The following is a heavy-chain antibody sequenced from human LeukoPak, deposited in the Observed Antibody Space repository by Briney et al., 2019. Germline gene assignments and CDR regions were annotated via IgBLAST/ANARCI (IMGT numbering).Heavy chain of an antibody. CDR3: TRDLDYGDYGGMDV. CDR2: IRSKAYGGTT. Sequence: GGSLRLSCTASGFTFGDYAMSWVRQTPGKGLEWGGFIRSKAYGGTTEYAASVKGRFTISRDDSKSIAYLQMNSLKTEDTAVYYCTRDLDYGDYGGMDVWGQGTTVTVSS. CDR1: GFTFGDYA. J-gene: IGHJ6*02. D-gene: IGHD4-17*01. V-gene: IGHV3-49*04.